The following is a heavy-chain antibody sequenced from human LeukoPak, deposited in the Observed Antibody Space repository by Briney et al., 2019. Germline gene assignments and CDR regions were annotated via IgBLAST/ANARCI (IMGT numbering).Heavy chain of an antibody. V-gene: IGHV4-4*07. D-gene: IGHD4-17*01. CDR1: GGSVSSYY. J-gene: IGHJ6*03. CDR2: IYSSGSA. CDR3: AKAVTTDWYYYMDV. Sequence: SETLSLTCTVSGGSVSSYYWSWIRQPAGKGLEWIGRIYSSGSANYNPSLKSRVTMSVDTSKSLFSLKLSSVTAADTAVYYCAKAVTTDWYYYMDVWGKGTTVTVSS.